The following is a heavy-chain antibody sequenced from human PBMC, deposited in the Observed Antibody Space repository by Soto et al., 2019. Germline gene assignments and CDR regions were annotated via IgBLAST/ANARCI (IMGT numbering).Heavy chain of an antibody. V-gene: IGHV5-51*01. CDR2: IYAGDSDT. Sequence: GESLKISCKGSGYSFTSYWIAWVRQMPGKGLEWMGIIYAGDSDTRYSPSFQGQVTISADKSISNAYLQWRSLKASDTAMYYCATHRYSFSPSLDYWGQGTPFPASS. CDR3: ATHRYSFSPSLDY. J-gene: IGHJ4*02. D-gene: IGHD1-26*01. CDR1: GYSFTSYW.